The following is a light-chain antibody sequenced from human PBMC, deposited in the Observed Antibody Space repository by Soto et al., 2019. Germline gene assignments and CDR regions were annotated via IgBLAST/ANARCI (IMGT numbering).Light chain of an antibody. CDR1: SSDIGLYNY. J-gene: IGLJ3*02. CDR3: SSFASSNTWV. CDR2: EVS. V-gene: IGLV2-8*01. Sequence: QSALTQPPSASGSPGQSVTISCAGTSSDIGLYNYVSWYQHHPGKAPRLIIYEVSKRPSGVPDRFSGSKSGNTASLTVSGLQAEDEADYYCSSFASSNTWVFGGGTKLTVL.